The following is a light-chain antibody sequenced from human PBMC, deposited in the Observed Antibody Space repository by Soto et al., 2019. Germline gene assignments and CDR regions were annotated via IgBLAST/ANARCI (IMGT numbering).Light chain of an antibody. CDR3: AAWDDSLNVWL. J-gene: IGLJ3*02. CDR1: SSNIGTNT. V-gene: IGLV1-44*01. CDR2: SNN. Sequence: QSVLTQPPSACGTPGPRVTISCSGRSSNIGTNTVSWYQQLPGTAPKLLIYSNNQRPSGVPDRFSGSKSGTSASLAISGLQSEDEADYYCAAWDDSLNVWLFGGGTKRTVL.